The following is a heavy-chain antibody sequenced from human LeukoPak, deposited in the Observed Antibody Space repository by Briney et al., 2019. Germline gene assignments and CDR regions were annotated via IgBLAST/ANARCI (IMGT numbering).Heavy chain of an antibody. CDR1: GYTLTSYY. Sequence: GASVKVSCKASGYTLTSYYMHWVRQAPGQGLEWMGIINPSGGSTSYAQKFQGRVTMTRDTSTSTVYMELSSLRSEDTAVYYCARAGIYYDSSGYYHYWGQGTLVTVSS. CDR2: INPSGGST. D-gene: IGHD3-22*01. CDR3: ARAGIYYDSSGYYHY. V-gene: IGHV1-46*01. J-gene: IGHJ4*02.